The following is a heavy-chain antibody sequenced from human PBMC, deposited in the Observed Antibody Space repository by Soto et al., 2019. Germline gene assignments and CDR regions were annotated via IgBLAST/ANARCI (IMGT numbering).Heavy chain of an antibody. CDR3: ERVFFPGPELYCSGDSGYFLYYYYGMDV. CDR1: GFTFSSYA. D-gene: IGHD2-15*01. V-gene: IGHV3-30-3*01. Sequence: GGSLRLSCAASGFTFSSYAMHWVRQAPGKGLEWVAVISYDGSNKYYADYVKGQFTISRDNSKNTLYLQMNSLRAEDTAEYYWERVFFPGPELYCSGDSGYFLYYYYGMDVWGQGTTVTVSS. CDR2: ISYDGSNK. J-gene: IGHJ6*02.